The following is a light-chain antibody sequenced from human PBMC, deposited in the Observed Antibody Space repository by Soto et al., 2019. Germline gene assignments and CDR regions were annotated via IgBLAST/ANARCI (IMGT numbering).Light chain of an antibody. V-gene: IGKV3-15*01. CDR3: QQHNNWPPIT. CDR1: QSVSNN. Sequence: EIVMTHYPATLSVSPGERVTLSCRASQSVSNNLVWYQQKPGQAPRLLMYGSSIRATGIPARFSGSGSGTEFTLTISSLQSEDFAVYYCQQHNNWPPITFGQGTRLEIK. CDR2: GSS. J-gene: IGKJ5*01.